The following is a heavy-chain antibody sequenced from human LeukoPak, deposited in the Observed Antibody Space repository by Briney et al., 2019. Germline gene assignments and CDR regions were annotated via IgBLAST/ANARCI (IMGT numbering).Heavy chain of an antibody. CDR1: GYTFSSYG. Sequence: SVKVSCKASGYTFSSYGISWVRQAPGQGLEWMGRIIPILGIANYAQKFQGRVTITADKSTSTAYMELSSLRSEDTAVYYCARQPPGYSSSWYWGSAFDIWGQGTMVTVSS. CDR2: IIPILGIA. J-gene: IGHJ3*02. V-gene: IGHV1-69*04. CDR3: ARQPPGYSSSWYWGSAFDI. D-gene: IGHD6-13*01.